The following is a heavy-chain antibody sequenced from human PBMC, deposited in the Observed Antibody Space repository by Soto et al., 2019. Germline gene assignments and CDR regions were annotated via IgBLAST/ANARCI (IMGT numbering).Heavy chain of an antibody. CDR1: DHTFGSNG. J-gene: IGHJ4*02. CDR2: LSAENGKT. D-gene: IGHD4-17*01. CDR3: ARVSGDYIDY. V-gene: IGHV1-18*01. Sequence: QVHLVQSGDEVQKPGASVKVSCKSSDHTFGSNGITWVRQAPGHGLEWMGWLSAENGKTTYAPEFQGRVTMTTDTSTNTASMELKNLKDDDTAVYYCARVSGDYIDYWGQGTLVTVSS.